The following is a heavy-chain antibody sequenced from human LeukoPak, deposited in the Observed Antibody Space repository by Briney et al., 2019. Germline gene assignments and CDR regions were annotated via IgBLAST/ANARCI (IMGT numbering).Heavy chain of an antibody. V-gene: IGHV4-59*01. CDR2: IYYSGST. J-gene: IGHJ4*02. CDR1: GGSISCYY. CDR3: VRCGTRGYSYGYDN. D-gene: IGHD5-18*01. Sequence: PSETLSLTCTVSGGSISCYYWMWIRQPPGKGLEWIGYIYYSGSTNYNPSLKSRVTTSVDTSKNQFSLKLSSVTAADTAVYYCVRCGTRGYSYGYDNWGQGTLVTVSS.